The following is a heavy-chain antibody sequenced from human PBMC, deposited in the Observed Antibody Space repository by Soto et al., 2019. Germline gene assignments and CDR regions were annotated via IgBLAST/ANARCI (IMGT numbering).Heavy chain of an antibody. CDR1: GFTFDDYT. CDR2: ISWDGGST. D-gene: IGHD6-13*01. V-gene: IGHV3-43*01. Sequence: LRLSCAASGFTFDDYTMHWVRQAPGKGLEWVSLISWDGGSTYYADSVKGRFTISRDNSKNSLYLQMNSLRTEDTALYYCAKETGTQGTYYYYYGMDVWGQGTTVTVSS. J-gene: IGHJ6*02. CDR3: AKETGTQGTYYYYYGMDV.